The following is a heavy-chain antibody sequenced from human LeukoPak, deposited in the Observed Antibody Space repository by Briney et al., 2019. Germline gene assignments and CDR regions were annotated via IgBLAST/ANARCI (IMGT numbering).Heavy chain of an antibody. CDR1: GYTLTELS. CDR3: ATNLIRGVILNWFDP. J-gene: IGHJ5*02. V-gene: IGHV1-24*01. Sequence: ASVKVSCQVSGYTLTELSMHWVRPAPGKGLEWMGGFDPEDGETIYAQKFQGRVTMTEDTSTDTAYMELSSLRSEDTAVYYCATNLIRGVILNWFDPWGQGTLVTVSS. CDR2: FDPEDGET. D-gene: IGHD3-10*01.